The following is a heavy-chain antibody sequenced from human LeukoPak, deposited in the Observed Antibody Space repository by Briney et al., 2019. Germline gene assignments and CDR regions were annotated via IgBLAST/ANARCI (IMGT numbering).Heavy chain of an antibody. J-gene: IGHJ5*02. CDR3: ARGRWAQQLVRGSWFDP. CDR1: GDSITSGGYS. Sequence: SETLSLTCAVSGDSITSGGYSWSWIRQPPGKGLEWIGHIYHSGSTNYNPSLKSRVTISVDTSKNQFSLKLSSVTAADTAVYYCARGRWAQQLVRGSWFDPWGQGTLVTVSS. CDR2: IYHSGST. D-gene: IGHD6-6*01. V-gene: IGHV4-30-2*01.